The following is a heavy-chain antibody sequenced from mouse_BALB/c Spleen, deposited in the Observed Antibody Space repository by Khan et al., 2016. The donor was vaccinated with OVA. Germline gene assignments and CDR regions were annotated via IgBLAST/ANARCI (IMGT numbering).Heavy chain of an antibody. CDR1: GYIFTSYW. D-gene: IGHD1-1*02. CDR2: IYPGTDNS. V-gene: IGHV1S132*01. J-gene: IGHJ2*01. CDR3: EGEGTWYHLDP. Sequence: QVQLKESGAELVRPGASVKLSCKTSGYIFTSYWIHWVKQRSGQGLEWIARIYPGTDNSYYTEKFKDKATLTADKSSSTAYMQLSSLNSEDSDVYSGEGEGTWYHLDPWGQGTTLTVSS.